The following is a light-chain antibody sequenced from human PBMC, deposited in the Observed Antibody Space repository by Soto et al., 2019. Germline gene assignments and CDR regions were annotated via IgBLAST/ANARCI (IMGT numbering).Light chain of an antibody. CDR2: GAS. V-gene: IGKV3-15*01. CDR1: QSVRDS. Sequence: EIVMTQSPSTLSVSPGERATLSCRAGQSVRDSLDWYQQRPGQPPRLLIYGASIRATGIPARFSGSGSGTEFTLTISSLQSEDFEVYYCQQYSNWPLTFGGGTKVDIK. CDR3: QQYSNWPLT. J-gene: IGKJ4*01.